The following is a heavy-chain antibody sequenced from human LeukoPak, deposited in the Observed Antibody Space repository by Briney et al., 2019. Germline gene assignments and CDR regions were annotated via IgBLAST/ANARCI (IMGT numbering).Heavy chain of an antibody. V-gene: IGHV3-23*01. Sequence: GGSLRLPCAGSGFTFSSYAMSWVRPAPGKGLEGVSAISGSGVSAYYAASVKGPITISRDNSKSTLYLQMNSLRAEDTAVYYCSRGTFYYDSSGHDAFAIWGQGTMVAVSS. CDR3: SRGTFYYDSSGHDAFAI. CDR2: ISGSGVSA. J-gene: IGHJ3*02. CDR1: GFTFSSYA. D-gene: IGHD3-22*01.